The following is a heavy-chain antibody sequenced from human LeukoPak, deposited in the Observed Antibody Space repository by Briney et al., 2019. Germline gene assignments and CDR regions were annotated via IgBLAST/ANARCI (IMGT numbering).Heavy chain of an antibody. CDR3: ARGLRYFDWLYPDY. CDR2: IYYSGST. CDR1: GGSISSGGYY. J-gene: IGHJ4*02. D-gene: IGHD3-9*01. Sequence: PSQTLSLTCTVSGGSISSGGYYWSWIRQHPGKGLEWIGYIYYSGSTYYNPSLKSRVTISVDTSKNQFSLKLSSVTAADTAVYYCARGLRYFDWLYPDYWGQGTLVTVSA. V-gene: IGHV4-31*03.